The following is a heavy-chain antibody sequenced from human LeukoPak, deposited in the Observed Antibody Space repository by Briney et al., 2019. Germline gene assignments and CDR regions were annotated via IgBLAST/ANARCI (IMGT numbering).Heavy chain of an antibody. V-gene: IGHV1-18*04. Sequence: ASVKVSCKASGYTFTGYYMHWVRQAPGQGLEWMGWISAYNGNTNYAQKLQGRVTMTTDTSTSTAYMELRSLRSDDTAVYYCARTYCGGDCYYAGYWFDPWGQGTLVTVSS. CDR1: GYTFTGYY. CDR3: ARTYCGGDCYYAGYWFDP. D-gene: IGHD2-21*02. CDR2: ISAYNGNT. J-gene: IGHJ5*02.